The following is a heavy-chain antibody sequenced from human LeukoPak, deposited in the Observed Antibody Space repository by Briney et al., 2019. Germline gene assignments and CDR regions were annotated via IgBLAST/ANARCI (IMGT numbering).Heavy chain of an antibody. D-gene: IGHD3-9*01. J-gene: IGHJ6*04. CDR3: GVDV. CDR2: IEHSGST. Sequence: SETLSLTCAVYGGSFTGYYWNWIRQPPGKGLEWIGEIEHSGSTKYNPSLRSRVTISADTSKNQFSLKSARTSGDWLSWAWIGVDVWGKGTTVTVSS. CDR1: GGSFTGYY. V-gene: IGHV4-34*01.